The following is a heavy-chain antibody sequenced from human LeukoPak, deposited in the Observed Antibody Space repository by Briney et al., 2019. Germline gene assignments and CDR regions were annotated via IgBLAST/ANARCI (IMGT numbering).Heavy chain of an antibody. D-gene: IGHD2-15*01. CDR3: AREDCTGGSCRSDQ. Sequence: GGSLRLSCAASGFTFSNYWMHWVRQAPGKGLVWVSRMNNDDRSTSYADSVKGRFTISRDNAKSTLYLQMNSLRVEDTAVYYCAREDCTGGSCRSDQWGQGTLVTVSS. CDR2: MNNDDRST. J-gene: IGHJ4*02. CDR1: GFTFSNYW. V-gene: IGHV3-74*01.